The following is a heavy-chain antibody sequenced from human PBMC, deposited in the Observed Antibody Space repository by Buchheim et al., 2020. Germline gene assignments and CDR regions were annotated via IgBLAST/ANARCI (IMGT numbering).Heavy chain of an antibody. V-gene: IGHV3-30*18. CDR2: ISSDGSNK. CDR3: AKDKWLFDY. D-gene: IGHD5-24*01. CDR1: GFTFRKYG. Sequence: QVQLVESGGGVVQPGRSLRLSCAASGFTFRKYGTHWVRQAPGKGLEWVAFISSDGSNKEYADSVKGRFIISRDNSRDALYLQMSSLRTEDTAVYYCAKDKWLFDYWGQGTL. J-gene: IGHJ4*02.